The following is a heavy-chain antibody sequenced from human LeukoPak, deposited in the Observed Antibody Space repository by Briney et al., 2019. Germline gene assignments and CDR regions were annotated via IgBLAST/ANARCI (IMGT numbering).Heavy chain of an antibody. Sequence: SETLSLICTVSGRFISSYHWSWLRQPAGKGLEWLGRIYTSGITHYNPSLKSRVTMSVDTSKNQFSLKLSSETAAETAGYCCARVDGDCGDYFYYRGVGDKGTTVSVSS. CDR1: GRFISSYH. CDR3: ARVDGDCGDYFYYRGV. D-gene: IGHD2-21*02. CDR2: IYTSGIT. J-gene: IGHJ6*03. V-gene: IGHV4-4*07.